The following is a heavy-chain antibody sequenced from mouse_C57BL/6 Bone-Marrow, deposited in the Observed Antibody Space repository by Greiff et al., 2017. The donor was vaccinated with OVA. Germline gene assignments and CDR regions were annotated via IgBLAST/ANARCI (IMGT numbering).Heavy chain of an antibody. V-gene: IGHV1-81*01. Sequence: VMLVESGAELARPGASVKLSCKASGYTLTSYGISWVKQRTGQGLEWIGEIYPRSGNTYYNEKFKGKATLTADKSSSTAYMELRSPTSEDSAVYFCALTQYFDVWGTGTTVTVSS. J-gene: IGHJ1*03. CDR1: GYTLTSYG. D-gene: IGHD4-1*01. CDR2: IYPRSGNT. CDR3: ALTQYFDV.